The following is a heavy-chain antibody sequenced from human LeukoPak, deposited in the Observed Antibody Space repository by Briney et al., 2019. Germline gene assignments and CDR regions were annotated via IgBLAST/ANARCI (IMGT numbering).Heavy chain of an antibody. CDR2: INWNGGST. D-gene: IGHD3-22*01. CDR1: GFTFDDYG. Sequence: GGSLRLSCAASGFTFDDYGMSWVRQAPGKGLEWVSGINWNGGSTGYADSVKGRFTISRDNAKNSLYLQMNSLRAEDTALYYCARGSGYYDSSGYRNNIDYWGQGTLVTVSS. CDR3: ARGSGYYDSSGYRNNIDY. V-gene: IGHV3-20*04. J-gene: IGHJ4*02.